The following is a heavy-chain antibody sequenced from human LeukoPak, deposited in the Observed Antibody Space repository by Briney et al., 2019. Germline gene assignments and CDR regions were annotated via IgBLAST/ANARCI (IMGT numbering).Heavy chain of an antibody. D-gene: IGHD2-8*01. CDR1: GFAFSSYW. Sequence: AGGSLRLSCAASGFAFSSYWMSWVRQAPGKGLEGVANIKQDGSEKYHVDSVKGRFTISRDNSKNTVYLLMNSLRAEDTAMYYCAKDVSSRTPNAFDIWGQGTMVTASS. V-gene: IGHV3-7*01. CDR2: IKQDGSEK. CDR3: AKDVSSRTPNAFDI. J-gene: IGHJ3*02.